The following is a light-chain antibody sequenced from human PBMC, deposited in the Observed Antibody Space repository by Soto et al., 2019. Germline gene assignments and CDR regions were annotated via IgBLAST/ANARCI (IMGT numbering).Light chain of an antibody. CDR2: DAS. V-gene: IGKV3-11*01. CDR3: QQRSNWPPWT. J-gene: IGKJ1*01. CDR1: QSVSSY. Sequence: EIVLTQSPATLSLSPGERATLSCRAGQSVSSYLAWYQQKPGQAPRLLIYDASNRATGIPARFSGSGSGTDFTLTISSLEPEDFVVYYCQQRSNWPPWTFGQGTKVEIK.